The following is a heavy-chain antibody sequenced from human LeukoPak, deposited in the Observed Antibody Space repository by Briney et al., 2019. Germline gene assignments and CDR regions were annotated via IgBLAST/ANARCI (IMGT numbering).Heavy chain of an antibody. V-gene: IGHV3-30*04. J-gene: IGHJ4*02. D-gene: IGHD6-13*01. CDR2: ISYDGNNK. Sequence: PGGSLTLSCAASGFTFSSYAIHWVRQAPGKGLEWVAIISYDGNNKYYADSVKGRFTISRDNSENTLYLQMNSLRAEDTAVYYCARGDVSSSWEIDYWGQGTLVTVSS. CDR3: ARGDVSSSWEIDY. CDR1: GFTFSSYA.